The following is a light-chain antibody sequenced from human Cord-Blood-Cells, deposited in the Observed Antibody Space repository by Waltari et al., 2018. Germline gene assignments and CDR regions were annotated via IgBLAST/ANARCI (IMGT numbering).Light chain of an antibody. Sequence: QSVLTQPPSASGPPGQRVTISCSGSSSNIGSNTVNWYQQLPGTAPKLLIYRNNQRPSGVPDRFSGSKSGTSASLAISGLQAEDEADYYCAAWDDSLNGNWVFGGGTKLTVL. J-gene: IGLJ3*02. V-gene: IGLV1-44*01. CDR1: SSNIGSNT. CDR2: RNN. CDR3: AAWDDSLNGNWV.